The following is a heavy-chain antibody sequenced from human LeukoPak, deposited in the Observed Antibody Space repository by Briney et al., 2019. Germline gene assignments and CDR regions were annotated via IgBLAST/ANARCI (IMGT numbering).Heavy chain of an antibody. J-gene: IGHJ4*02. CDR2: IYYSGST. D-gene: IGHD5-18*01. Sequence: SETLSLTCTVSGGSISSSSYYWGWIRQPPGKGLEWIGSIYYSGSTYYNPSLKSRVTISEDTSKNQFSLKLSSVTAADTAVYYCARAVTHSYGFDYWGQGTLVTVSS. V-gene: IGHV4-39*07. CDR3: ARAVTHSYGFDY. CDR1: GGSISSSSYY.